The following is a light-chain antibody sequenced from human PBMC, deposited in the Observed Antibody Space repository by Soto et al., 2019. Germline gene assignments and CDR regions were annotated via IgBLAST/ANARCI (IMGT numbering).Light chain of an antibody. CDR1: SSDVGSYNY. J-gene: IGLJ1*01. CDR3: TSYTSSSTYV. V-gene: IGLV2-14*03. CDR2: DVS. Sequence: QSALTQPASVSGSPGQSITIFCTGTSSDVGSYNYVSWYQQHPGRAPKLMIYDVSSRPSGVSNRFSGSKSGNTASLTISGLQAEDEADYFCTSYTSSSTYVFGTGTKVTVL.